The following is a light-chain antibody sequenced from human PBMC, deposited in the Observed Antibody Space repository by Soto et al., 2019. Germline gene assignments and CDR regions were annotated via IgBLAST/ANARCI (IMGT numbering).Light chain of an antibody. J-gene: IGLJ2*01. V-gene: IGLV1-40*01. CDR2: VTN. Sequence: QAVVTQPPSVSGAPGQRVTISCTGSRSNIGAGYDVHWYQQLPGTAPKLLIYVTNNRPSGVPDRFSGSKSGTSASLAITGLRAEDEADYYCQSYDSSLSGVVFGGGTKLTVL. CDR3: QSYDSSLSGVV. CDR1: RSNIGAGYD.